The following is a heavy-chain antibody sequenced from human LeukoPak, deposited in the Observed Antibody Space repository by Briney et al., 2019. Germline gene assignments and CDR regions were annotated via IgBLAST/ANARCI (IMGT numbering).Heavy chain of an antibody. Sequence: GASVTVSFTASGGTFSSYAISWGRQAPGQGLEWMGGIIPIFGTANYAQKFQGRVTITRDISTRTLYMELSSLRSEDTAFYYCARVGDYSPRGWFDPWGQGTLVTVSS. CDR2: IIPIFGTA. V-gene: IGHV1-69*05. J-gene: IGHJ5*02. CDR1: GGTFSSYA. D-gene: IGHD4-11*01. CDR3: ARVGDYSPRGWFDP.